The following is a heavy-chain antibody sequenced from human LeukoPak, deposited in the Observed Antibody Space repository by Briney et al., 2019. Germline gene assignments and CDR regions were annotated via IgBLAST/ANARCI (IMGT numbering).Heavy chain of an antibody. CDR3: ARHEDSSGYSNWFDL. V-gene: IGHV4-39*01. J-gene: IGHJ5*02. Sequence: SETLSLTYSVSGGSINTRSYYWGWIRQPPGKGLEWIGSIYYSGSTYYNPSLKSRVSISVDASKNQFSLNVRSVTAADTAVYYCARHEDSSGYSNWFDLWGQGTLVTVSS. CDR1: GGSINTRSYY. D-gene: IGHD3-22*01. CDR2: IYYSGST.